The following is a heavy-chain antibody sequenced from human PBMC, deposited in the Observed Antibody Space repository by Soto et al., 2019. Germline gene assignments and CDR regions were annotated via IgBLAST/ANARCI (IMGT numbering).Heavy chain of an antibody. CDR3: ARDLGGWSSGWYRQEI. CDR2: IYHSGST. J-gene: IGHJ3*02. CDR1: GGSISSSNW. V-gene: IGHV4-4*02. Sequence: QVQLQESGPGLVKPSGTLSLTCAVSGGSISSSNWWSWVRQPPGKGLEWIGEIYHSGSTNYNPSLKRRVTISVATSKTPSSRKLSSVTAADPAVYYCARDLGGWSSGWYRQEIWGQGTMVTVSS. D-gene: IGHD6-19*01.